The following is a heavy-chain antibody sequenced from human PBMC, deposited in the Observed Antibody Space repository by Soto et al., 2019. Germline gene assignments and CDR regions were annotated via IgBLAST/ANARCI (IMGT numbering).Heavy chain of an antibody. V-gene: IGHV1-69*06. CDR3: GRVPRYSFPTSDSLDQ. D-gene: IGHD5-18*01. J-gene: IGHJ4*02. Sequence: QVHLVQSGTEVRKPGSSVTVSCKVSGGTFSTYTISWVRQAPGQGLQWMGAITPILGETTYAQHFQGRVFITADISATTAYMELSDLTSEDTAMYYCGRVPRYSFPTSDSLDQWGLGTRVTVSS. CDR1: GGTFSTYT. CDR2: ITPILGET.